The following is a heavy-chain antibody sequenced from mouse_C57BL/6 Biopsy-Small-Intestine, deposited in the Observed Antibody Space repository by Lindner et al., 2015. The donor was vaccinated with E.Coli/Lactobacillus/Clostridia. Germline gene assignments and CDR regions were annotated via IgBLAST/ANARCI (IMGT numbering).Heavy chain of an antibody. CDR2: IRSKSNNYAT. D-gene: IGHD2-4*01. J-gene: IGHJ4*01. V-gene: IGHV10-1*01. CDR1: GFSFNTYA. Sequence: EVQLQESGGGLVQPKGSLKLSCAASGFSFNTYAMNWVRQAPGKGLEWVARIRSKSNNYATYYADSVKDRFTISRDDSESMLYPQMNNLKTEDTAMYYCVRYDYDYYAMDYWGQGTSVTVYS. CDR3: VRYDYDYYAMDY.